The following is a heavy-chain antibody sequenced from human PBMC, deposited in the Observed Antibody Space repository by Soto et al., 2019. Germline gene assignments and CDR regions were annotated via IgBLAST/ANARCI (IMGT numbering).Heavy chain of an antibody. V-gene: IGHV4-59*11. CDR3: ARSSLVAVDDIDF. Sequence: NPSETLSLTCSVSGDSLSNHYWTWIRQSPGKGLEWIGNIYDSGSTNYSPALKSRVSMSVDTSKNLFSLNMNSVTAADTAVYYCARSSLVAVDDIDFWGQGTVVTVSS. J-gene: IGHJ4*02. D-gene: IGHD3-9*01. CDR1: GDSLSNHY. CDR2: IYDSGST.